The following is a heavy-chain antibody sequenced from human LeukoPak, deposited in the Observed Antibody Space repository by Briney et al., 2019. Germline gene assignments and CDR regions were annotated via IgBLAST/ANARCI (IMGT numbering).Heavy chain of an antibody. CDR1: GGSISSGDYY. D-gene: IGHD1-14*01. Sequence: PSQTLSLTCTVSGGSISSGDYYWSWIRQPPGKGLEWIGYIYYSGSTYYNPSLKSRVTISVDTSKNQFSLKLSSVTAADTAVYYCATASPPYYYYMDVWGKGTTVTVSS. CDR2: IYYSGST. V-gene: IGHV4-30-4*08. J-gene: IGHJ6*03. CDR3: ATASPPYYYYMDV.